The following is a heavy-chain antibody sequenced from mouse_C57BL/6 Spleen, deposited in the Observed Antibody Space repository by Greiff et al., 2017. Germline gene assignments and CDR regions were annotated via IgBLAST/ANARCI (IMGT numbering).Heavy chain of an antibody. V-gene: IGHV1-82*01. CDR3: ARCGYYGHYFDY. CDR2: IYPGDGDT. D-gene: IGHD1-1*01. J-gene: IGHJ2*01. CDR1: GYAFSSSW. Sequence: VQLQQSGPELVKPGASVKISCKASGYAFSSSWMNWVKQRPGKGLEWIGRIYPGDGDTNYNGKFKGKATLTADKSSSTAYMQLSSLTSEDSAVYYCARCGYYGHYFDYWGQGTTLTVSS.